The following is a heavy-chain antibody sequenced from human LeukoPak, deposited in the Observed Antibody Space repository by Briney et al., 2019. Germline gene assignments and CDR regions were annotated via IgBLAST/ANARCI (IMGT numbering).Heavy chain of an antibody. CDR3: AKDLIMGLRYFDWNDY. Sequence: GGSLRLSCAASGFSFENYAMHWVRQAPGKGLEWVSAISGSGGSTYYADSVKGRFTISRDNSKNTLYLQMNSLRAEDTAVYYCAKDLIMGLRYFDWNDYWGQGTLVTVSS. CDR1: GFSFENYA. J-gene: IGHJ4*02. D-gene: IGHD3-9*01. CDR2: ISGSGGST. V-gene: IGHV3-23*01.